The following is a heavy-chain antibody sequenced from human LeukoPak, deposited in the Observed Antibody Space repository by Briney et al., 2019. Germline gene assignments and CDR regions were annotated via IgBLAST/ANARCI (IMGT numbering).Heavy chain of an antibody. CDR3: ARERSGVVRGVIDN. CDR2: MSYSESS. V-gene: IGHV4-39*07. D-gene: IGHD3-10*01. J-gene: IGHJ4*01. CDR1: GDSISSSDYY. Sequence: PSETLSLTCTVSGDSISSSDYYWGWIRQPPGKGLEWIGSMSYSESSYYNPSLESRVTISVDTSKNQFSLNLNSVTAADTAVYYCARERSGVVRGVIDNWGHGTLLTVSS.